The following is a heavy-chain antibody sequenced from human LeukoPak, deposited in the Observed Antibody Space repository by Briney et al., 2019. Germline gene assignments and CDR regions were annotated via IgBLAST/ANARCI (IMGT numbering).Heavy chain of an antibody. J-gene: IGHJ4*02. V-gene: IGHV4-59*13. CDR1: VGSISSYY. D-gene: IGHD6-6*01. CDR3: ARALEYSSSGFDY. CDR2: IYYSGST. Sequence: KTSETLSLPCTVSVGSISSYYWSWIRQPPGKGLEWIGYIYYSGSTNCNPSLKSRVTISVDTSKNQFSLKLSSVTAADTAVYYCARALEYSSSGFDYWGQGTLVTVSS.